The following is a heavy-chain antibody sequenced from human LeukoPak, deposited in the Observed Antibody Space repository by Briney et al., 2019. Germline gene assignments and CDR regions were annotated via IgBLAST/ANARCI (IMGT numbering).Heavy chain of an antibody. Sequence: SVTLSLTCAVYGGSFSGYYWSWIRQPPGKGLEWIGEINHSGNTNYNPSLKSRVTISVDTPKNQFSLKLSSVTAADTAVYYCARGAYSSWYEPARGFDYWGQGTLVTVSS. CDR1: GGSFSGYY. V-gene: IGHV4-34*01. CDR2: INHSGNT. J-gene: IGHJ4*02. CDR3: ARGAYSSWYEPARGFDY. D-gene: IGHD6-13*01.